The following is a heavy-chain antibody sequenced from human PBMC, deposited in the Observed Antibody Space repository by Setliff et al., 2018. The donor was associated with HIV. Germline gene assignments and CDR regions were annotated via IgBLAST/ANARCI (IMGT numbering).Heavy chain of an antibody. CDR2: IYYSGST. CDR3: AQLGMVDDFDY. V-gene: IGHV4-61*03. CDR1: GDSVSSRSYY. J-gene: IGHJ4*02. D-gene: IGHD1-1*01. Sequence: SETLSLTCTVSGDSVSSRSYYWSWMRQPPGKGLEWIGYIYYSGSTNYNPSLKSRVTISVDTSKNHFSLKLRSVTAADTAVYYCAQLGMVDDFDYWGQGTLVTVSS.